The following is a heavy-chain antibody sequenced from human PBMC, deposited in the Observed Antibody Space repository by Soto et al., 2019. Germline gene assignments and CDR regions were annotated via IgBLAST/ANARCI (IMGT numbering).Heavy chain of an antibody. V-gene: IGHV4-34*01. CDR2: INHSGTT. CDR1: GGSFSGYY. D-gene: IGHD4-4*01. CDR3: ARVTDYYYGMDV. J-gene: IGHJ6*02. Sequence: SETLSLTXVVYGGSFSGYYWRWIRQPPGKGLEWIGEINHSGTTTYNPSLKSRVTISVDTSKYQFSLKLSSVTAADTAVYYCARVTDYYYGMDVWGQGTTVTVSS.